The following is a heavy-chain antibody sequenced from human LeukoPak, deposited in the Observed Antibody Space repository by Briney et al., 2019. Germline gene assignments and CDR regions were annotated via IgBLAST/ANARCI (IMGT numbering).Heavy chain of an antibody. D-gene: IGHD2-15*01. J-gene: IGHJ4*02. CDR3: ARAQPDIVVVVASKKGLDYFDY. V-gene: IGHV4-59*01. Sequence: SETLSLTCTVSGGSISSYYWSWIRQPPGKGLEWIGYIYYSGSTNYNPSLKSRVTISVDTSKNQFSLKLSSVTAADTAVYYCARAQPDIVVVVASKKGLDYFDYWGQGTLVTVSS. CDR1: GGSISSYY. CDR2: IYYSGST.